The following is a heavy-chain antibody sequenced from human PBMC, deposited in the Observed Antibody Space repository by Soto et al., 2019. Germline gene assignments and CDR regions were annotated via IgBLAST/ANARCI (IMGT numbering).Heavy chain of an antibody. Sequence: SETLSLTCTVSGGSISSYYWSWIRQPPGKGLEWIGYIYYSGSTNYNPSLKSRVTISVDTSKNQFSLKLSSVTAADTAAYYCARRLRGFDPWGQGTLVTVSS. CDR3: ARRLRGFDP. D-gene: IGHD3-16*01. CDR1: GGSISSYY. J-gene: IGHJ5*02. V-gene: IGHV4-59*08. CDR2: IYYSGST.